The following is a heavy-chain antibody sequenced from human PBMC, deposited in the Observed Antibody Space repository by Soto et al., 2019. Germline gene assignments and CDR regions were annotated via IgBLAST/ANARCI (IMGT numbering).Heavy chain of an antibody. J-gene: IGHJ3*01. CDR1: GFTFSDHW. V-gene: IGHV3-7*05. CDR2: IKPDGSEK. CDR3: VRIRGGGAYDL. Sequence: VQLVESGGGLVQPGGSLRLSCVASGFTFSDHWMTWVRQAPGRRPEWVANIKPDGSEKYYMDSVTGRFAISRDNAKNSRSLLMNSLGPEDTAVFYCVRIRGGGAYDLWGQGTMVTVS. D-gene: IGHD3-3*01.